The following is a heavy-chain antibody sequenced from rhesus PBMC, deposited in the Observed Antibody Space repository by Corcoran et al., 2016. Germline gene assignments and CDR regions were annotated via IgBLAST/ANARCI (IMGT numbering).Heavy chain of an antibody. Sequence: QVKLQQWGEGLVKPSETLSLTCAVYGGSVSTYFWSWIRQPPGKGLEWIGNIDGYSGTTCYNPSLKNRITSSKDTSKNHFALKRGGVTAADTAMYYCAKGGATSGPPAYGLASWDQGVVVTVSS. V-gene: IGHV4-73*01. CDR2: IDGYSGTT. J-gene: IGHJ6*01. CDR3: AKGGATSGPPAYGLAS. CDR1: GGSVSTYF.